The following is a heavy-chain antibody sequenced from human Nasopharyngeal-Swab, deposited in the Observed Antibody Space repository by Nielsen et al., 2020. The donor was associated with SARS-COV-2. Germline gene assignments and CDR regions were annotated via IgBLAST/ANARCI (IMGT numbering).Heavy chain of an antibody. D-gene: IGHD1-14*01. V-gene: IGHV1-2*04. J-gene: IGHJ5*02. Sequence: ASVKVSCKTSGYSFTGYYLHWVRQAPGQGLEWMGWINPDSGDTNYEQKFQGWVTMTRDTSISTAYMELSRLRSDDTAVYFCARERLTPPNWFDPWGQGTLVTVSS. CDR3: ARERLTPPNWFDP. CDR1: GYSFTGYY. CDR2: INPDSGDT.